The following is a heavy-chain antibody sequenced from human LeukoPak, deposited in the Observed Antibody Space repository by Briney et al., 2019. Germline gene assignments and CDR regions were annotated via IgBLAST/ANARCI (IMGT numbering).Heavy chain of an antibody. Sequence: SETLSLTCAVSGYSISSDYYRGWIRQPPGEGLEWIGTIYHSGSTYSNPSLSSRVTISVDTSKNQFSLRLSSVTAADTAVYYCATRPYYYYHMDVWGKGTTVTVSS. CDR2: IYHSGST. CDR1: GYSISSDYY. D-gene: IGHD6-6*01. J-gene: IGHJ6*03. CDR3: ATRPYYYYHMDV. V-gene: IGHV4-38-2*01.